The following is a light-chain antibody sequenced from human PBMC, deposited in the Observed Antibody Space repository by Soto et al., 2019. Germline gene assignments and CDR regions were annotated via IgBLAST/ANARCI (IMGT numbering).Light chain of an antibody. V-gene: IGLV2-11*01. CDR2: DAT. J-gene: IGLJ2*01. CDR3: CSYAASYTLL. CDR1: SSNVGGYNY. Sequence: QSALTQPRSVSASPGQSVTISCTGTSSNVGGYNYVSWYQQNPGKAPKLMIYDATKRPSGVPDRFSGSKFGNAASLTISGLQAEDEADYYCCSYAASYTLLFGGGTKVTVL.